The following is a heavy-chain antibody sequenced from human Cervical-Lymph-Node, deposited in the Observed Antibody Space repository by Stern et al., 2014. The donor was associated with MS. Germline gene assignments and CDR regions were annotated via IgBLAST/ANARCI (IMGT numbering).Heavy chain of an antibody. D-gene: IGHD2/OR15-2a*01. Sequence: VQLVESGGGVVQPGRSLRLSCVASGLTFSTSVMHWVRQAPGKGLECVAVVWNDGSKEHFTESVKGRFSTSRDTAKNTLHLQMSSLRAEDTAVYFCATSTASDAFDIWGQGTLVTVSS. CDR2: VWNDGSKE. V-gene: IGHV3-33*01. J-gene: IGHJ3*02. CDR1: GLTFSTSV. CDR3: ATSTASDAFDI.